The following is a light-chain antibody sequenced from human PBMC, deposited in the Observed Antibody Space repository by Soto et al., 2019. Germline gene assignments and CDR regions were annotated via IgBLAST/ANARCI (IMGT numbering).Light chain of an antibody. CDR3: GSWDSSLSAYV. J-gene: IGLJ1*01. CDR2: DDD. V-gene: IGLV1-51*01. Sequence: QTVVTQPPSVSAAPGQRVTISCSGSSSNIGGNSVSWYQQLPGTALKLLIYDDDKRPSGIPDRFSGSKSGTSATLGITGFQTGDEADYYCGSWDSSLSAYVFGTGTKLTVL. CDR1: SSNIGGNS.